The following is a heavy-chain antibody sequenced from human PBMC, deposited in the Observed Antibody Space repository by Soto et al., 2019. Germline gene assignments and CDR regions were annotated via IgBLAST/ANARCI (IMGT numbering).Heavy chain of an antibody. J-gene: IGHJ4*02. CDR1: GFTFSSYG. CDR2: ISYDGSNK. Sequence: GGSLGLSCAASGFTFSSYGMHWVRQAPGKGLEWVVVISYDGSNKYYADSVKGRYTISRDNSKNTLYLQMNSLRAEDTAVYYCAKDGSSYCGGDCYPFDYWGQGTLVTVSS. V-gene: IGHV3-30*18. D-gene: IGHD2-21*02. CDR3: AKDGSSYCGGDCYPFDY.